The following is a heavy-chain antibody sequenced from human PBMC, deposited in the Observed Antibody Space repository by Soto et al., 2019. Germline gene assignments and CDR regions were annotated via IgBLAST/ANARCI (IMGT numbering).Heavy chain of an antibody. Sequence: QEQVKESGPGLVKPSETLSLTCTVSGGSITDYSWSWIRQSAGKGLEWLGRISINGNSHYHPSLRSRVTMSIETSKNQFSLNLRSVTAADTAVYYCARESGDNWTFEVDWGQGTLVTVSS. V-gene: IGHV4-4*07. CDR2: ISINGNS. CDR3: ARESGDNWTFEVD. J-gene: IGHJ4*02. CDR1: GGSITDYS. D-gene: IGHD1-20*01.